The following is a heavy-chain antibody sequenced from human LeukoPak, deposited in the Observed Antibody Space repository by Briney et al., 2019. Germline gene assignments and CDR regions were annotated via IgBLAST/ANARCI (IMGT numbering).Heavy chain of an antibody. D-gene: IGHD4-11*01. J-gene: IGHJ6*03. CDR2: IYYTGST. Sequence: SETLSLTCTVSGGSISSSYWSWIRQPPGKGLEYIGYIYYTGSTNFNPSLKSRVTISVDTSKNQFSLKLSSVTAADTAVYYCATTYSNYYFDYLDVWGKGTTVTVSS. CDR1: GGSISSSY. V-gene: IGHV4-59*12. CDR3: ATTYSNYYFDYLDV.